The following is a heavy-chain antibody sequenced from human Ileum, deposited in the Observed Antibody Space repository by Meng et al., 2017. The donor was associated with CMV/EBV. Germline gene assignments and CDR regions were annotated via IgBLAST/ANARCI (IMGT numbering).Heavy chain of an antibody. V-gene: IGHV4-34*01. CDR1: GFTFNNYW. CDR3: ARGPNIVGAFRGNYYGVDV. CDR2: INHSGST. J-gene: IGHJ6*02. D-gene: IGHD1-26*01. Sequence: ESLKISCAVSGFTFNNYWMHWVRQAPGKGLEWIGEINHSGSTNYNPSLKSRVTISVDTSKNQFSLKLSSVTAADTAVYYCARGPNIVGAFRGNYYGVDVWGQGTTVTVSS.